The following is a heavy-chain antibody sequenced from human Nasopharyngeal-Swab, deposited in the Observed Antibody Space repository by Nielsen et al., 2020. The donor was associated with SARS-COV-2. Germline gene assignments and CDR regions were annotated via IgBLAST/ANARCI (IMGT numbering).Heavy chain of an antibody. CDR3: AREIQDFWSGRLDY. CDR1: GFTFDDYA. D-gene: IGHD3-3*01. V-gene: IGHV3-9*01. Sequence: GGSLRLSCAASGFTFDDYAMHWVRQAPGKGLEWVSGISWNSGTTGYADSVKGRFTISRDNAKSSLYLQMNSLRAEDTAVYYCAREIQDFWSGRLDYWGQGTLVTVSS. J-gene: IGHJ4*02. CDR2: ISWNSGTT.